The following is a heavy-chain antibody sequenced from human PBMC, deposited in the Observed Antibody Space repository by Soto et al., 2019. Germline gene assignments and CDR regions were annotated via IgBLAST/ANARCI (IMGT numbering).Heavy chain of an antibody. CDR3: ARESSGWHKGYYYYGMDV. J-gene: IGHJ6*02. CDR2: IKQDGSEK. CDR1: GFTFSSYW. D-gene: IGHD6-19*01. Sequence: GGSLRLSCAASGFTFSSYWMSWVRQAPGKGLEWVANIKQDGSEKYYVDSVKGRFTISRDNAKNSLYLQMNSLRAEDTAVYYCARESSGWHKGYYYYGMDVWGQGTTVTVSS. V-gene: IGHV3-7*01.